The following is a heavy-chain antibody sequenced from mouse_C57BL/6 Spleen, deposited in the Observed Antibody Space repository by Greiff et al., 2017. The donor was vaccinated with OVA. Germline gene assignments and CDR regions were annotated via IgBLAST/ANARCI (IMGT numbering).Heavy chain of an antibody. CDR3: ARWLLRYFDV. D-gene: IGHD2-3*01. CDR2: IDPSDSYI. V-gene: IGHV1-61*01. Sequence: QVQLQQPGAELVRPGSSVKLSCKASGYTFTSYWMEWVKQRPGQGLEWIGNIDPSDSYIHYNQKFKGKATLTVDTSASTAYMQLSSLTSEDSAVYYCARWLLRYFDVWGTGTTVTVSS. CDR1: GYTFTSYW. J-gene: IGHJ1*03.